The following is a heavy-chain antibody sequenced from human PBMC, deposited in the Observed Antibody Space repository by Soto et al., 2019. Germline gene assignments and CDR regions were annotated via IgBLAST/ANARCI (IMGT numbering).Heavy chain of an antibody. J-gene: IGHJ4*02. CDR2: IIPIFGTA. CDR1: GGTFSSYA. V-gene: IGHV1-69*01. Sequence: QMKLVQSGAEVKKPGSSVKVSCKASGGTFSSYAISWVRQAPGQGLEWMGGIIPIFGTANYAQKFQGRVTITADESTGTAYMELSSLRSEDTAVYYCASEMTTVTTSVFDYWGQGTLVTVSS. D-gene: IGHD4-17*01. CDR3: ASEMTTVTTSVFDY.